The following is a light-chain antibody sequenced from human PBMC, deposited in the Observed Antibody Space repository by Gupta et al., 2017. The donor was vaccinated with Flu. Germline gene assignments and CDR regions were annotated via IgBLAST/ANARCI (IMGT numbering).Light chain of an antibody. J-gene: IGLJ3*02. CDR2: RNN. CDR3: SAWDTRLRGWV. CDR1: TNNVGNQG. V-gene: IGLV10-54*04. Sequence: AGLTQPPWVSMEWRESTKLSSTGTTNNVGNQGAPWLQQHQGHPPKLISYRNNNRPSGISERFSASRSGNTASLIITGLQPEDEADYYCSAWDTRLRGWVFGGGTKLTVL.